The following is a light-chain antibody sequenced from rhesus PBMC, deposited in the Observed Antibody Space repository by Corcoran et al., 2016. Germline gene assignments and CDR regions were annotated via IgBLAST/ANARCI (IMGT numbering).Light chain of an antibody. Sequence: DIQMTQSPSSLSASVGDRVTITCRASQGISNWLDWYQQKPGKAPNLLIYRASNFEKGVPSRFSGSGSGTDFTLTISSLQPEDIATYYCQQHDNSPYSFGQGTKVEIK. CDR1: QGISNW. J-gene: IGKJ2*01. CDR2: RAS. V-gene: IGKV1-69*01. CDR3: QQHDNSPYS.